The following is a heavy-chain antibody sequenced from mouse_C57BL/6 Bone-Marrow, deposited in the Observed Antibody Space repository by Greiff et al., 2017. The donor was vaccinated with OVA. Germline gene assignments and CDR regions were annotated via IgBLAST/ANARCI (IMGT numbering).Heavy chain of an antibody. D-gene: IGHD2-13*01. CDR3: ARIRLATKAPTGYFDY. Sequence: VQLQQSGPELVKPGASVKISCKASGYSFTGYYMNWVKQSPEKSLEWIGEINPSTGGTTYNQKFKAKATLTVDKSSSTAYMQLKSLTSEDSAVYYCARIRLATKAPTGYFDYWGQGTTLTVSS. CDR2: INPSTGGT. J-gene: IGHJ2*01. V-gene: IGHV1-42*01. CDR1: GYSFTGYY.